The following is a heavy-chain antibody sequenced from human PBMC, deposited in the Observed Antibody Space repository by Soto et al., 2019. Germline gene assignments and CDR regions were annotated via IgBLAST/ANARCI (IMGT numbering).Heavy chain of an antibody. Sequence: SETLSLTCAVSGASFSGSYWSWIRQPPGKGLEWIGCAYYSASTVYNPSLKGRVTFSVDTSTNQVSLRLASVTAADTAIYYCARDREAGYNFYYGMDVWGQGTTVTVSS. CDR3: ARDREAGYNFYYGMDV. J-gene: IGHJ6*02. V-gene: IGHV4-59*12. CDR2: AYYSAST. D-gene: IGHD6-19*01. CDR1: GASFSGSY.